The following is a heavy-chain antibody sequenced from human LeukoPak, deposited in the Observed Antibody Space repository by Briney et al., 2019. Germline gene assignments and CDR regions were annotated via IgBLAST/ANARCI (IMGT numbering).Heavy chain of an antibody. J-gene: IGHJ4*02. D-gene: IGHD4-17*01. Sequence: PSETLSLTCGVSGTSFTSHYWSWIRQTPGKGLEWIGEVNHSGYTNMNPSLKSRVTISVDTSKNQFSLMMTSVTAADTAVYFCARMTTGHDYWGQGILVTVSS. CDR2: VNHSGYT. CDR3: ARMTTGHDY. CDR1: GTSFTSHY. V-gene: IGHV4-34*01.